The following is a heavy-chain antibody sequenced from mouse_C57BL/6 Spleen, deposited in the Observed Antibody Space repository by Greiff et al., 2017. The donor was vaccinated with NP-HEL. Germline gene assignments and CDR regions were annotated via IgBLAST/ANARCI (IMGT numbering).Heavy chain of an antibody. CDR1: GFTFSDYG. D-gene: IGHD2-3*01. CDR2: ISSGSSTI. J-gene: IGHJ2*01. Sequence: EVQLVESGGGLVKPGGSLKLSCAASGFTFSDYGMHWVRQAPEKGLEWVAYISSGSSTIYYADTVKGRFTISRDNAKNTLFLQMTSLRSEDTAMYYGARGIYDGYYYYFDDWGQGTTLTVSS. CDR3: ARGIYDGYYYYFDD. V-gene: IGHV5-17*01.